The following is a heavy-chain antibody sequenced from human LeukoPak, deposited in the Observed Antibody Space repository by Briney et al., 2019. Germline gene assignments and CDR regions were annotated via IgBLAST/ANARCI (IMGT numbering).Heavy chain of an antibody. CDR2: IYYSGST. D-gene: IGHD2-21*02. V-gene: IGHV4-39*01. CDR1: GGSISSSSYY. J-gene: IGHJ4*02. Sequence: SETLSLTCTVSGGSISSSSYYWGWIRQPPGKGLEWIGSIYYSGSTYYNPSLKSRVTISVDTSKNQFSLKLSSVTAADTAVYYCASGTECGGDCYSLWGQGTLVTVSS. CDR3: ASGTECGGDCYSL.